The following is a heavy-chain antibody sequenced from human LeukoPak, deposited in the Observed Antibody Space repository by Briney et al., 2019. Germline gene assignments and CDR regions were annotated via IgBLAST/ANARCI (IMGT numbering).Heavy chain of an antibody. J-gene: IGHJ4*02. D-gene: IGHD3-16*02. Sequence: PGGSLRLSCAASGFTFSTYTMNWVRQAPGKGLELVSSITTSSSYIYYADSVKGRFTISGDNAKNTVYLQMNSLRAEDTAVYYCAKGGSYRSQPYFDYWGQGTPVTVSS. CDR3: AKGGSYRSQPYFDY. CDR2: ITTSSSYI. V-gene: IGHV3-21*04. CDR1: GFTFSTYT.